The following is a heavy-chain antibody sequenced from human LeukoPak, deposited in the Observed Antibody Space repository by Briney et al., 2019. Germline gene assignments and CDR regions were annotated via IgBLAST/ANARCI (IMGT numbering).Heavy chain of an antibody. D-gene: IGHD6-19*01. V-gene: IGHV3-23*01. CDR2: ISGSGTST. CDR3: AKDQRSGWTRNFDS. J-gene: IGHJ4*02. CDR1: GITFSTYA. Sequence: GRSLRLSCAASGITFSTYAMSWVRQAPGKGLEWVSAISGSGTSTYHADSVKGRFTISRDNSKNTLYLQMNSLRVEDTAIYYCAKDQRSGWTRNFDSWGQGTLVTVSS.